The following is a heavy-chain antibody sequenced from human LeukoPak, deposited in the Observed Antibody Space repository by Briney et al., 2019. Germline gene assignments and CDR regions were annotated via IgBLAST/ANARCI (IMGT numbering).Heavy chain of an antibody. CDR3: ARHGNGGHPLVAPHIDY. CDR1: GGSISSSSYY. V-gene: IGHV4-39*01. D-gene: IGHD4-23*01. Sequence: SETLSLTCTVSGGSISSSSYYWGWIRQPPGKGLEWIGSIYYSGSTYYNPSLKSRVTISVDTSKNQFSLKLSSVTAADTAVYYCARHGNGGHPLVAPHIDYWGQGTLVTVSS. J-gene: IGHJ4*02. CDR2: IYYSGST.